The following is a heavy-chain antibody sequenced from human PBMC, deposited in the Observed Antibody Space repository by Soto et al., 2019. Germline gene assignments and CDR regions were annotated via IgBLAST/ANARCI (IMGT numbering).Heavy chain of an antibody. CDR2: IWYDGSNK. CDR1: GFTFSSYG. Sequence: GGSLRLSCAASGFTFSSYGMHWVRQAPGKGLEWVAVIWYDGSNKYYADSVKGRFTISRDNSKNTLYLQMNSLRAEDTAVYYCASVRAGSGSYYTPGYYYMDVWGKGTTVTVSS. CDR3: ASVRAGSGSYYTPGYYYMDV. D-gene: IGHD3-10*01. V-gene: IGHV3-33*01. J-gene: IGHJ6*03.